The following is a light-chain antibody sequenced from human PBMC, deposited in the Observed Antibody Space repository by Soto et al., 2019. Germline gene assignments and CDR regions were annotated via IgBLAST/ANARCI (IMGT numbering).Light chain of an antibody. Sequence: ILMTQSPATLSVFPGERATLSCRAGQTVSINLAWYQQKPGQAPRLLIYGASTGATDIPARFSGSGSGTEFTLTISSLQSEDIAFYYCQQYNIWPLTFGGGTKVEIK. J-gene: IGKJ4*01. CDR3: QQYNIWPLT. V-gene: IGKV3-15*01. CDR2: GAS. CDR1: QTVSIN.